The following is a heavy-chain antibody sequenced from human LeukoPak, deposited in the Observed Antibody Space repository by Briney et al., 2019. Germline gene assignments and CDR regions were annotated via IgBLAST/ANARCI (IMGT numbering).Heavy chain of an antibody. V-gene: IGHV3-7*03. D-gene: IGHD3-16*01. CDR2: INQDGSVK. CDR1: GFTFSNYW. Sequence: GGSLRLSCSASGFTFSNYWMSWVRQAPGKGLEWVANINQDGSVKYYVDSVKGRFTISRDNARNSVYLQMSNLRAEDTAVYFCARGGGLDVWGQGATVTVSS. J-gene: IGHJ6*02. CDR3: ARGGGLDV.